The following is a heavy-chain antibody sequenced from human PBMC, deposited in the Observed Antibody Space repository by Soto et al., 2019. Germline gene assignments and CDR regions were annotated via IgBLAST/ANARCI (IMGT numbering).Heavy chain of an antibody. Sequence: EVQLVESGGGLVQPGGSLRLSCAASGFTFSSYWMSWVRQAPGKGLEWVANIKQDGSEKYYVDSVKGRFTISRDNAKNSLSLQMNSLRAEDTAVYYCARDRYYYGSGSSRFDYWGQGTLVTVSS. CDR2: IKQDGSEK. D-gene: IGHD3-10*01. CDR1: GFTFSSYW. V-gene: IGHV3-7*01. J-gene: IGHJ4*02. CDR3: ARDRYYYGSGSSRFDY.